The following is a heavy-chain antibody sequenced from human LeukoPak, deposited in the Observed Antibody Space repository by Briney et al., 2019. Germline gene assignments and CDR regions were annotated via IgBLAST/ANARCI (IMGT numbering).Heavy chain of an antibody. D-gene: IGHD6-19*01. J-gene: IGHJ4*02. CDR1: GFTFSNYI. CDR3: ARDSRAVAADFDY. CDR2: ISSSGSYI. V-gene: IGHV3-21*01. Sequence: PGGSLRLSCAASGFTFSNYIMNWVRQAPGKGLERVSSISSSGSYIYYADSVKGRFTISRDNAKNSLYLQMNSLRAEDTAEYFCARDSRAVAADFDYWGQGTLVTVSS.